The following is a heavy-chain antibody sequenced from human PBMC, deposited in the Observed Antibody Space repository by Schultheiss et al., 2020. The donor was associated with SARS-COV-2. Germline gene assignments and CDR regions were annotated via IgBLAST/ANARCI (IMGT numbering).Heavy chain of an antibody. D-gene: IGHD1-14*01. J-gene: IGHJ6*02. Sequence: GESLKISCTASGFTFSNYAMTWVRQAPGKGLEWVSSITGSGRNTDYADSVKGRFTISRDNSKNTLYLQVSSLRVEDTAVYYCARGATTHGMDVWGQGTTVTVSS. V-gene: IGHV3-23*01. CDR2: ITGSGRNT. CDR3: ARGATTHGMDV. CDR1: GFTFSNYA.